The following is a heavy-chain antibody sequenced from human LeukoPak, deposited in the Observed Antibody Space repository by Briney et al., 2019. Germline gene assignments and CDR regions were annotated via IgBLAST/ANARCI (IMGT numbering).Heavy chain of an antibody. CDR2: IYHSGST. J-gene: IGHJ4*02. Sequence: SETLSLTCTVSGGSISSGGYYWSWIRQPPGKGLEWIGYIYHSGSTYYNPSLKSRVTISVYRSKNQFSLKLSSVTAADTAVYYCARGSPTGTGDYWGQGTLVTVSS. V-gene: IGHV4-30-2*01. CDR1: GGSISSGGYY. CDR3: ARGSPTGTGDY. D-gene: IGHD1-1*01.